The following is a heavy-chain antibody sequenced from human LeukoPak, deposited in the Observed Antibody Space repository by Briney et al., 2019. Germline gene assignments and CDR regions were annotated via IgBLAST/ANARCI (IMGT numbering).Heavy chain of an antibody. Sequence: ASVEVSCKASGYTFTSYDINWVRQAPGQGLEWMGWINPNSGGTNYAQKFQGRVTMTRDTSISTAYMELSRLRSDDTAVYYCARSREGAFDIWGQGTMVTVSS. V-gene: IGHV1-2*02. J-gene: IGHJ3*02. D-gene: IGHD1-26*01. CDR1: GYTFTSYD. CDR2: INPNSGGT. CDR3: ARSREGAFDI.